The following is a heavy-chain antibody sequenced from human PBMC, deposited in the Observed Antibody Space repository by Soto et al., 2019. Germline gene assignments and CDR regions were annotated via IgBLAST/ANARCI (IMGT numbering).Heavy chain of an antibody. CDR3: ARTTAVPNSLRSRYFFDY. CDR1: GGSISGSY. J-gene: IGHJ4*02. Sequence: PSETLSLTCSVSGGSISGSYWSWIRQSPGKGLEWLGYVYYTGSTNYSPSLRSRVSISVDTSKNEFSLRLSSVTAADTALYYCARTTAVPNSLRSRYFFDYWGQGTLVTVSS. D-gene: IGHD4-17*01. V-gene: IGHV4-59*01. CDR2: VYYTGST.